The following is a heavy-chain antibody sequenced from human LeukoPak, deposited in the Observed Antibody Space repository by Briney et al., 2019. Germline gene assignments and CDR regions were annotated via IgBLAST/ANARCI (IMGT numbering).Heavy chain of an antibody. J-gene: IGHJ4*02. V-gene: IGHV3-21*01. CDR3: ARDRAGDY. Sequence: GGSLRLSCAASGFTFSSYSMNWVRQAPGKGLEWVSSISSSSGYIYYADSVKGRFTISRDNAKNSLYLQMNSLRAEDTAVYYCARDRAGDYWGQGTLVTVSS. CDR1: GFTFSSYS. D-gene: IGHD3-10*01. CDR2: ISSSSGYI.